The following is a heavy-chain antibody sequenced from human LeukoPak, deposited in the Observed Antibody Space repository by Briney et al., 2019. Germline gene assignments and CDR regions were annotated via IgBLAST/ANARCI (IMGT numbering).Heavy chain of an antibody. CDR2: IYSSGST. V-gene: IGHV4-4*07. CDR3: ARVDIRTAFFDY. CDR1: GGSINSYY. J-gene: IGHJ4*02. Sequence: SETLSLTCTVSGGSINSYYWSWIRQPDGKGLEWIGRIYSSGSTGYNPSLKSRVTMSLDTSKNQFSLNLSSVTAADTAVYYCARVDIRTAFFDYWGQGTLVTVSS. D-gene: IGHD5-12*01.